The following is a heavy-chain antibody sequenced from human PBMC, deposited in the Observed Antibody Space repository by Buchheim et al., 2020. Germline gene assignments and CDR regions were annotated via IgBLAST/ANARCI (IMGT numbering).Heavy chain of an antibody. CDR2: IYYSGST. V-gene: IGHV4-59*08. CDR1: GGSISSYY. D-gene: IGHD3-22*01. J-gene: IGHJ4*02. Sequence: QVQLQESGPGLVKPSETLSLTCTVSGGSISSYYWSWIRQPPGKGLEWIGYIYYSGSTNYNPSLKRRVTISVDTSKNQFSLKLSSVTAADTAVYYCARHDVDYYDSSGYYNYWGQGTL. CDR3: ARHDVDYYDSSGYYNY.